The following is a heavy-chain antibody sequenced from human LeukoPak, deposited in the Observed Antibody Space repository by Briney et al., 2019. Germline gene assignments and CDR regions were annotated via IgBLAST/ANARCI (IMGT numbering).Heavy chain of an antibody. V-gene: IGHV4-39*07. D-gene: IGHD5-18*01. CDR2: IFYSGST. Sequence: SETLSLTCTVSGDSISSGSYYWGWIRQPPGKGLEWIGSIFYSGSTFYNPSLKSRVTISVDTSKNQFSLKLSSVTAADTAVYYCARRTASGYSYASTFYYFDYWGQGTLVTVSS. J-gene: IGHJ4*02. CDR1: GDSISSGSYY. CDR3: ARRTASGYSYASTFYYFDY.